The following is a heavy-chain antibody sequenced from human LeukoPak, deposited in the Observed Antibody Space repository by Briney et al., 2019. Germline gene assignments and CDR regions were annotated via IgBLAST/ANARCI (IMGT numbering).Heavy chain of an antibody. Sequence: GGSLRLSCAASGFTFNNYNMNWVRQAPGKGLEWVSSISSISSSYIYYADSVKGRFTISRDNAKNSLYLQMNSLRAEDTAVYYCQIVVVPAATYYMDVWGKGTTVTISS. CDR1: GFTFNNYN. V-gene: IGHV3-21*01. J-gene: IGHJ6*03. D-gene: IGHD2-2*01. CDR3: QIVVVPAATYYMDV. CDR2: ISSISSSYI.